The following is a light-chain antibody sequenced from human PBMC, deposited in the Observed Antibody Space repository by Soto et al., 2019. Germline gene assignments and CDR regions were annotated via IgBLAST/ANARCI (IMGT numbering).Light chain of an antibody. J-gene: IGKJ4*01. V-gene: IGKV3-11*01. CDR3: QQRINWPLT. CDR2: DAV. Sequence: ETVLTQSPATLSLSPGERATLSCRACQRISTYLAWYQQKPGQAPRLLIYDAVNRATGIPARFSGSGSGTDFTLIIDSLAPEDFAVYYCQQRINWPLTFGGGTKVDIK. CDR1: QRISTY.